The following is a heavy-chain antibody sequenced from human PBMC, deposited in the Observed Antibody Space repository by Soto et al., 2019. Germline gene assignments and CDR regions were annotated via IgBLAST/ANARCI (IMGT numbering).Heavy chain of an antibody. CDR2: IYYSGST. CDR3: ERDSGQQVGRVAGYCLDY. V-gene: IGHV4-31*03. Sequence: PSETLSLTYTVSGGSINSGGYYWSWIRQHPGTGLEWIGYIYYSGSTSYNPSLTSRVSISIDTSKNQFSLKVSSVTAADTAVYHCERDSGQQVGRVAGYCLDYWGQGALGT. CDR1: GGSINSGGYY. D-gene: IGHD6-13*01. J-gene: IGHJ4*02.